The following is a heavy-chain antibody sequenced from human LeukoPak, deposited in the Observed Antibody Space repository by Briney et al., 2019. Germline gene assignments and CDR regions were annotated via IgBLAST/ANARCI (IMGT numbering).Heavy chain of an antibody. V-gene: IGHV3-30-3*01. CDR1: GFTFSSFA. J-gene: IGHJ4*02. Sequence: GGSLRLSCAASGFTFSSFAMHWVRQAPGKGLEWVAVISYDGSNKYYADSVKGRFTISRDNAKNSLYLQMNSLRAEDTALYHCAREGHSGYYFDYWGQGTLVTVSS. D-gene: IGHD3-10*01. CDR3: AREGHSGYYFDY. CDR2: ISYDGSNK.